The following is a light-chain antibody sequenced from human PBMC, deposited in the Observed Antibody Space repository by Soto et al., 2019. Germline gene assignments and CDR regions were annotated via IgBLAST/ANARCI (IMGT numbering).Light chain of an antibody. Sequence: SYELSQPPSVSVAPGQTATISCGGTKIGSASVHWYQQKPGQAPLLVVYDDNERPSGIPERFSGSYSGNTATLTISRVEGGDEADYYCQVWDSRSSEALFGGGTQLTVL. V-gene: IGLV3-21*02. CDR2: DDN. J-gene: IGLJ2*01. CDR3: QVWDSRSSEAL. CDR1: KIGSAS.